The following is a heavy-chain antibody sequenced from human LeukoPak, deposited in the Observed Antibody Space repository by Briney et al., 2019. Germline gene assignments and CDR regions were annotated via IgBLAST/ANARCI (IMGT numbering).Heavy chain of an antibody. J-gene: IGHJ6*03. CDR2: SDRDGRVQ. V-gene: IGHV3-7*01. CDR1: GFTTHYW. Sequence: GGSLRLSCTASGFTTHYWLIWVRQSPGKGLEWGADSDRDGRVQHYVDSVEGRFTISSNSAKNSLDLQMHSLRAEDTAVYYCTGGSDKVLSGEYCYYMDVWGKGTTVTVSS. D-gene: IGHD2/OR15-2a*01. CDR3: TGGSDKVLSGEYCYYMDV.